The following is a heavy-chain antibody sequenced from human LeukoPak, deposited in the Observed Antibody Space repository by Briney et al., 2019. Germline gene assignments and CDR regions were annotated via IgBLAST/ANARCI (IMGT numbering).Heavy chain of an antibody. CDR1: GFTFISYG. J-gene: IGHJ6*03. CDR3: ARGGGATDYYYMDV. Sequence: GASGKVSCKASGFTFISYGITWVRQAPGQGLEWTGGIIPIFGTANYAQKFQGRVTITADESTSTAYMELSSLRSEDTAVYYCARGGGATDYYYMDVWGKGTTVTISS. V-gene: IGHV1-69*13. D-gene: IGHD1-26*01. CDR2: IIPIFGTA.